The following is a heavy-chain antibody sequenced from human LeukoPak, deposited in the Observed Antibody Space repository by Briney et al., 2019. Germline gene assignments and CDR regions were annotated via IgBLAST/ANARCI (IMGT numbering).Heavy chain of an antibody. CDR2: VFYGGST. D-gene: IGHD1-1*01. CDR1: GDSISSSSYY. CDR3: ARHLITAAAGTLGNYFDY. J-gene: IGHJ4*02. V-gene: IGHV4-39*01. Sequence: SQTLSLTCTVSGDSISSSSYYWGWIRQPPGKGLEWISSVFYGGSTYYNPSLERRVTISVDTSKNQFSLKQSSVTAADTAVFYCARHLITAAAGTLGNYFDYWGQGTLVTVSS.